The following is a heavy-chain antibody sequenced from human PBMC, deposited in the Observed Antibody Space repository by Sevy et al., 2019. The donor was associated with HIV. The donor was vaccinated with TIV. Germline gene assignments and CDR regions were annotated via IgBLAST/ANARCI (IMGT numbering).Heavy chain of an antibody. J-gene: IGHJ4*02. CDR2: INPDSGDP. Sequence: ASVKVSCKASGHTFTDFFIHWVRQAPGQGLEWMGWINPDSGDPKSAQTFQGRITLTRDTSISTAYMELSTLKSDDTAVYYCASPGGYRYGSLLDYWGQGTLVTVSS. CDR3: ASPGGYRYGSLLDY. V-gene: IGHV1-2*02. D-gene: IGHD5-18*01. CDR1: GHTFTDFF.